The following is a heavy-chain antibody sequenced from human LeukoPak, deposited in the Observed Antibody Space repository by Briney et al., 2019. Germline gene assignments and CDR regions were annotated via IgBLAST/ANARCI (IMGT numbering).Heavy chain of an antibody. D-gene: IGHD3-3*01. CDR3: ARGASMAFWSGYYNLDY. V-gene: IGHV3-30*04. CDR2: IEDDGSNK. CDR1: GFSVSSYA. Sequence: LPGGSLRLSCAASGFSVSSYAMHWVRQAPGKGLEWVSVIEDDGSNKYYADSVKGRFTIARDNAKNSLYLQMNSLRAEDAAVYYCARGASMAFWSGYYNLDYWGQGTLVTVSS. J-gene: IGHJ4*02.